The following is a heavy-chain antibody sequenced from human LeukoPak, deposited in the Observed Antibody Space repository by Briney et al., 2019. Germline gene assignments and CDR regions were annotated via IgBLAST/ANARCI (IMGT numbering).Heavy chain of an antibody. CDR3: ARAKYSYDLDP. CDR2: IWYDGSNK. D-gene: IGHD5-18*01. CDR1: GFTFSSYG. J-gene: IGHJ5*02. V-gene: IGHV3-33*01. Sequence: GGSLRLSCAASGFTFSSYGMHWVRQAPGKGLEWVAVIWYDGSNKYYADSVKGRFTISRDNAKNTLYLQMNSLRAEDTAVYYCARAKYSYDLDPWGQGTLVTVSS.